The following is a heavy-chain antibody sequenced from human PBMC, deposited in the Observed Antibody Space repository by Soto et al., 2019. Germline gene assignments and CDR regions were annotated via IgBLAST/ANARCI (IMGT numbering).Heavy chain of an antibody. J-gene: IGHJ6*03. D-gene: IGHD7-27*01. CDR2: ISSRSSYI. Sequence: EVQLVESGGGLVKPGGSLRLPCAASGFTFSSYSMNWVRQAPGKGRDWVSSISSRSSYIYYADSVKGRVTISRDNAKNSLYLQMTSMRAEDTAVYYCARPWGHYYYYYYMGGWCKGTTVTVSS. CDR1: GFTFSSYS. V-gene: IGHV3-21*01. CDR3: ARPWGHYYYYYYMGG.